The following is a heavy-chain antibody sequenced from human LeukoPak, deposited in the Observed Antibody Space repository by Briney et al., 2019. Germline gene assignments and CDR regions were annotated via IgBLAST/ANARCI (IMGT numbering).Heavy chain of an antibody. J-gene: IGHJ4*02. CDR3: ANALGAHYFDS. CDR1: GFAFSTHW. D-gene: IGHD1-26*01. Sequence: GGSLRLSCAASGFAFSTHWMIWVRQAPGKGLEWVANIKQDGSEKYYVDSVKGRFIISRDNAKNSLYLQMNSLRAEDTAVYYCANALGAHYFDSWGQGTLVTVSS. CDR2: IKQDGSEK. V-gene: IGHV3-7*05.